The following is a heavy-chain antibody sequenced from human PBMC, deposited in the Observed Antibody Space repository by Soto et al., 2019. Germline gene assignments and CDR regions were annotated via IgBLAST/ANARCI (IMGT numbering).Heavy chain of an antibody. CDR3: ARDHGISSSGAWCIDP. CDR2: INPSGGNT. CDR1: GYTFTSNY. V-gene: IGHV1-46*01. J-gene: IGHJ5*02. D-gene: IGHD6-13*01. Sequence: ASVKVSCKASGYTFTSNYIHWVRRAPGQGLEWMGTINPSGGNTNYAQKFQGRVTMTRDTSTSTVYMDLRSLTSEATAVYYCARDHGISSSGAWCIDPWGQGTLVTGSA.